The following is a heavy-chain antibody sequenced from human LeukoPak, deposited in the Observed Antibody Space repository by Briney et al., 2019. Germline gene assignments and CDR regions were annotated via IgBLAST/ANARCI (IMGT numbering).Heavy chain of an antibody. D-gene: IGHD6-13*01. CDR1: GFTFSNYW. J-gene: IGHJ6*02. V-gene: IGHV3-7*01. Sequence: GGSLRLSCAASGFTFSNYWMNWVRQAPGKGLEWVANIKQDGSEKHYVGSVKGRFTISRDSAENSLFLQMNSLRAEDTAVYYCARGSGPADSSSWYRYYYYYGMDVWGQGTTVTVSS. CDR3: ARGSGPADSSSWYRYYYYYGMDV. CDR2: IKQDGSEK.